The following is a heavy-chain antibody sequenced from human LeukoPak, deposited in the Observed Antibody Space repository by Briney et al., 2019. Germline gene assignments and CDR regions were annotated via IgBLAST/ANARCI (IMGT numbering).Heavy chain of an antibody. CDR2: INPNSGAT. Sequence: ASVKVSCKASGYTFTGYYIHWVRQAPGQGLEWMGRINPNSGATNYAQKFQGRVTMTRDTSISTAYMELSRLRSDDTAVYYCARDYCSSTSCYSVYYYYGMDVWAKGPRSPSP. D-gene: IGHD2-2*02. CDR1: GYTFTGYY. V-gene: IGHV1-2*06. CDR3: ARDYCSSTSCYSVYYYYGMDV. J-gene: IGHJ6*02.